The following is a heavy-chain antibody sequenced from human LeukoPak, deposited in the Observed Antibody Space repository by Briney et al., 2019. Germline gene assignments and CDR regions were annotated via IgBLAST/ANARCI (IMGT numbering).Heavy chain of an antibody. J-gene: IGHJ4*02. D-gene: IGHD3-10*01. V-gene: IGHV1-2*02. Sequence: ASVKVSCKASGYTFTGYYMHWVRQAPGQGLEWMGWINPDSGGTNFAQKFQGRVTMTRDTSISTIYSQVSRLTSKDTAVYYCARDAISRGMIDYWGQGTLVTVSS. CDR3: ARDAISRGMIDY. CDR2: INPDSGGT. CDR1: GYTFTGYY.